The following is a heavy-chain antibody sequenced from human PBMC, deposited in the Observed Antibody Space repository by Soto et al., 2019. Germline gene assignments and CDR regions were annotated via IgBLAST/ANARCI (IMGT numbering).Heavy chain of an antibody. CDR1: GYPFTHYN. V-gene: IGHV1-3*01. D-gene: IGHD6-19*01. CDR2: IHVENGNT. CDR3: ARDGAAVAEDLDC. Sequence: QAQLVQSGAEVKEPGASVKVSCMASGYPFTHYNMHWVRQDPGQRPEWMAWIHVENGNTKYTQKLEGRVTIIRDTSANTVYMELSRLRSEETAIYYCARDGAAVAEDLDCWSQGTLVTVSS. J-gene: IGHJ4*02.